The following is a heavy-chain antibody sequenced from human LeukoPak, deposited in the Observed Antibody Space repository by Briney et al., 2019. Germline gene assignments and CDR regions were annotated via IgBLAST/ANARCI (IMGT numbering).Heavy chain of an antibody. J-gene: IGHJ4*02. CDR1: GFTFSSYA. V-gene: IGHV3-30*04. Sequence: GGSLRLSCAAPGFTFSSYAMHWIRQAPGKGLEWVAVISYDGSNKYYADSVKGRFTISRDNSKNTLYLQMNSLRAEDTAVYYCARADVDTTMAYFFDYWGQGTLVTVSS. CDR2: ISYDGSNK. D-gene: IGHD5-18*01. CDR3: ARADVDTTMAYFFDY.